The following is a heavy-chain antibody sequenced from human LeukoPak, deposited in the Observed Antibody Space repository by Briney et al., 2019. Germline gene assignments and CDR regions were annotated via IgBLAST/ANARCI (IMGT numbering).Heavy chain of an antibody. CDR3: ARESTMVRGVYFDY. D-gene: IGHD3-10*01. V-gene: IGHV1-2*02. CDR1: GYTFTGYY. Sequence: GASVKVSCKASGYTFTGYYMHWVRQAPGQGLEWMGWINPNSGGTNYAQKFQGRVTMTRDTSISTAYMELSRLRSDDTAVYYCARESTMVRGVYFDYWGQGTLVTVSS. CDR2: INPNSGGT. J-gene: IGHJ4*02.